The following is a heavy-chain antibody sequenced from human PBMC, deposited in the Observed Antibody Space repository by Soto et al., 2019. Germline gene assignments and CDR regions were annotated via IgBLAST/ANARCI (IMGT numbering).Heavy chain of an antibody. J-gene: IGHJ4*02. CDR3: GTGSSWTKVES. Sequence: QVQLVQSGAEVKKPGSSVKVSCKASGGTLSRSAISWVRQAPGQRLEWMGGIIPIFGPAIYAQKFRGRVSIIEDESTRTAYMEMSSLRSEDTAVYYCGTGSSWTKVESWGQGTLVTVSS. CDR1: GGTLSRSA. D-gene: IGHD6-13*01. V-gene: IGHV1-69*01. CDR2: IIPIFGPA.